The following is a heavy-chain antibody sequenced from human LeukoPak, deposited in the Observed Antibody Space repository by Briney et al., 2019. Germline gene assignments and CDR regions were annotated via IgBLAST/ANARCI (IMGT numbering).Heavy chain of an antibody. Sequence: GGSLRLSCAASGFTFSSYSMNWVRQAPGKGLEWVSSISSSSSYIYYADSVKGRFTISRDNSKNTLYLQMNSLRAEDTAVYYCAKGQVRFLEWLLKGGFDYWGQGTLVTVSS. D-gene: IGHD3-3*01. CDR3: AKGQVRFLEWLLKGGFDY. CDR2: ISSSSSYI. V-gene: IGHV3-21*04. J-gene: IGHJ4*02. CDR1: GFTFSSYS.